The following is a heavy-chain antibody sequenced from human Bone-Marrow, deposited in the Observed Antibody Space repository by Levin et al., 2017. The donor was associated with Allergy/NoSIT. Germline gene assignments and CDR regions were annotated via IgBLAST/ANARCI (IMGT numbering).Heavy chain of an antibody. V-gene: IGHV1-2*02. CDR2: IIPNSGGT. CDR1: GYTFSVYW. J-gene: IGHJ5*02. Sequence: ASVKVSCKASGYTFSVYWIHWVRHVPGEGLEWMGWIIPNSGGTNYAQKFQGRVTMTRDTSINTVYMELTGLTSDDAAVYYCTRGLMIGSSKMFDLWGQGTLVTVSS. D-gene: IGHD3-22*01. CDR3: TRGLMIGSSKMFDL.